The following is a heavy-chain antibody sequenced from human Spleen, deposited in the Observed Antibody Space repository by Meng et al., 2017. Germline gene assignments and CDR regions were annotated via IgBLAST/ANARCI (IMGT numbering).Heavy chain of an antibody. D-gene: IGHD3-16*02. Sequence: GESLKISCAASGFSVSSNYMNWVRLAPGKGLEWVSVISSGGRTYYADSVKGRFTISRHNLKNTLYLQMNSLRPEDTAVYYCVSGGYLDSWGQGTLVTVSS. J-gene: IGHJ4*02. V-gene: IGHV3-53*04. CDR2: ISSGGRT. CDR1: GFSVSSNY. CDR3: VSGGYLDS.